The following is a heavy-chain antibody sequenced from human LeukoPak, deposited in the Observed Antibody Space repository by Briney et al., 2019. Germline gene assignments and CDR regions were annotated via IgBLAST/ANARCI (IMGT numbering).Heavy chain of an antibody. CDR3: ARVTTRAFDY. Sequence: PSETLSLTCTVSGGSISSYYWSWIRQPPGKGLEWIGYIYYSGSTNYNPSLKSRVTISVDTSKNQFSLKLSSVTAADTAVYYCARVTTRAFDYWGQGTLVTVSS. J-gene: IGHJ4*02. CDR1: GGSISSYY. CDR2: IYYSGST. V-gene: IGHV4-59*12. D-gene: IGHD1-1*01.